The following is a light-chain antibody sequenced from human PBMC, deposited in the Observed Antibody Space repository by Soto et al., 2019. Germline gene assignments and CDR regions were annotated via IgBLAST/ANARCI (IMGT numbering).Light chain of an antibody. CDR1: SSDVGGYNY. J-gene: IGLJ1*01. CDR3: SSYTSDSSYV. Sequence: QSALTQPPSASGSPGQSVTISCMGTSSDVGGYNYVSWYQQHPGKAPKLMIYEVSKRPSGVPDRFSGSKSGNTASLTVSGLQAEDEADYYCSSYTSDSSYVFGSGTKVTVL. CDR2: EVS. V-gene: IGLV2-8*01.